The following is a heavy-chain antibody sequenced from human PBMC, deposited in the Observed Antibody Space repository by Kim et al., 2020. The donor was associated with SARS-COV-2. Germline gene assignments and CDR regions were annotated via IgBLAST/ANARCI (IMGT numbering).Heavy chain of an antibody. CDR1: GDSVSSNSAA. Sequence: SQTLSLTCAISGDSVSSNSAAWNWIRQSPSRGLEWLGRTYYRSKWYNDYAVSVKSRITINPDTSKNQFSLQLNSVTPEDTAVYYCAREVMEASIAAAGYYYYYGMDVWGQGTTVTVSS. V-gene: IGHV6-1*01. CDR2: TYYRSKWYN. J-gene: IGHJ6*02. D-gene: IGHD6-13*01. CDR3: AREVMEASIAAAGYYYYYGMDV.